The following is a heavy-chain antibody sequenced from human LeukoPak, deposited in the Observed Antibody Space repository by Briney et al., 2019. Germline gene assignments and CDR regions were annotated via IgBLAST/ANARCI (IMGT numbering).Heavy chain of an antibody. J-gene: IGHJ4*02. CDR1: GFTVSSNS. CDR2: IYSGGNT. Sequence: GGSLRLSCTVSGFTVSSNSWSWVRQAPGKGLEWVSFIYSGGNTHYSDSVTGRFTISRDNSKNTLYLQMNSLRAEDTAVYYCAKEVGGSLEIFDYWGQGTLVTVSS. V-gene: IGHV3-53*01. D-gene: IGHD1-26*01. CDR3: AKEVGGSLEIFDY.